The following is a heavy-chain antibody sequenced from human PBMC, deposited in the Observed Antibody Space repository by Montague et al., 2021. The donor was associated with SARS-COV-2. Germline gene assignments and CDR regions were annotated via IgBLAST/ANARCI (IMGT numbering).Heavy chain of an antibody. J-gene: IGHJ6*02. CDR2: IYSGGST. Sequence: SLRLSCAASGFTASSNYMSWVRQAPGKGLEWVSVIYSGGSTYYADSVKGRFTTSRHNSKNTLYLQMNSLRAEDTAAYYCARDAATYGMDVWGQGTTVTVSS. CDR3: ARDAATYGMDV. V-gene: IGHV3-53*04. CDR1: GFTASSNY. D-gene: IGHD6-25*01.